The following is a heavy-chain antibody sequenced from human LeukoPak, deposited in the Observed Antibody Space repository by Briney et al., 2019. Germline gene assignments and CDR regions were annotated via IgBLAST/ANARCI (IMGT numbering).Heavy chain of an antibody. Sequence: GGSLRLSCAAAGFTFSSFGLHWVRQATGKGLEWVTFIRYDGTDKYYADSVKGRFTISRDDSKNTLYLQMNSLRPEDTAVYYCAKESPHYDYWGQGTLVTVSS. CDR3: AKESPHYDY. V-gene: IGHV3-30*02. J-gene: IGHJ4*02. CDR1: GFTFSSFG. CDR2: IRYDGTDK.